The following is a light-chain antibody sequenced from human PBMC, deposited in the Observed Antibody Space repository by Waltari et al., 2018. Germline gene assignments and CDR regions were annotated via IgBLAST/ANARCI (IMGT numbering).Light chain of an antibody. CDR2: AAS. CDR3: QQTFTNPLT. J-gene: IGKJ4*01. CDR1: QTIHRY. Sequence: DIQVTQSPSSLSASAGDRITIACRASQTIHRYLNWYQQKSGKPPKLLIYAASTLQSGVPLSFSGSGSGADFTLTISNLQPEDFATYYCQQTFTNPLTFGGGTKVEIK. V-gene: IGKV1-39*01.